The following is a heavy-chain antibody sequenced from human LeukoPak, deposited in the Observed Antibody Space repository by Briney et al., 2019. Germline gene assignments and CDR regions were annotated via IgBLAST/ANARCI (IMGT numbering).Heavy chain of an antibody. CDR1: RFTFSSYN. Sequence: GESLRLSCAASRFTFSSYNMDWVRHSPGQGLEWVSTILSSSAYMYYEYSVKGRFTVSIANARDSMYLRINSPEADATYYYYGARHYSVGYYAFDAFDLWGQGTMVTVSS. CDR3: ARHYSVGYYAFDAFDL. J-gene: IGHJ3*01. D-gene: IGHD3-22*01. V-gene: IGHV3-21*06. CDR2: ILSSSAYM.